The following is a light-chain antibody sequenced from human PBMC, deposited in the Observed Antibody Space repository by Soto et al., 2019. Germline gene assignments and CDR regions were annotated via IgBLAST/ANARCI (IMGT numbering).Light chain of an antibody. Sequence: QSALTQPASVSGSPGQSITISCTGTSSDVGAYDYVSWYQQHPGKATKFMLYEVSNQPSGLSNRFSGSKSGNTASLTISGLQAEDEADYYCSSYTTSNTWVFGGGTKVTVL. V-gene: IGLV2-14*01. CDR3: SSYTTSNTWV. CDR1: SSDVGAYDY. CDR2: EVS. J-gene: IGLJ3*02.